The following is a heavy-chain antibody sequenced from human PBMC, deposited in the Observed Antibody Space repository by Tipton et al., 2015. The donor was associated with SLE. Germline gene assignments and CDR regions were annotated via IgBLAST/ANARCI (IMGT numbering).Heavy chain of an antibody. V-gene: IGHV4-59*12. CDR2: IFYSGST. D-gene: IGHD4-17*01. Sequence: TLSLTCTVSGGSISAYYWSWIRQPPGKGLEWIGYIFYSGSTYYNPSLKSRVTISVDTSKNQFSLKLSSVTAADTAVYYCARDDGLRVTTDYFDYWGQGTLVTVSS. CDR3: ARDDGLRVTTDYFDY. CDR1: GGSISAYY. J-gene: IGHJ4*02.